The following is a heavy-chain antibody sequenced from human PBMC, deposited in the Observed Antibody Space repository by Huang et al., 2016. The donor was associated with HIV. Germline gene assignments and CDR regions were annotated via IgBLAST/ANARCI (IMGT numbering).Heavy chain of an antibody. J-gene: IGHJ4*02. V-gene: IGHV3-11*01. D-gene: IGHD1-26*01. CDR2: LSSSGSDI. CDR1: GFTFSDYY. Sequence: QVQLVESGGGLVKPGGSLRLSCAASGFTFSDYYMSWIRQGPGKRLEWVSYLSSSGSDIYYTDSVKGRFTISRDNAKNSLYLQMNSLRAEDTAVYYCARSSGELGAPHNWGQGTLVTVSS. CDR3: ARSSGELGAPHN.